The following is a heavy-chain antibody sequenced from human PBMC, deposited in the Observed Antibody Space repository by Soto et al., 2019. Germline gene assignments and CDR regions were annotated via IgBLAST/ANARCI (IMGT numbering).Heavy chain of an antibody. CDR2: IFNSGTT. J-gene: IGHJ4*02. CDR3: ALALGPTAVLAY. CDR1: GASTVSHYH. Sequence: SETLSLTCSVSGASTVSHYHWTWIRQPPGKGLEWMGYIFNSGTTFYNPSLTSRLSISMDTSGNHFSLELRSVTAADTAVYYCALALGPTAVLAYWAQGTPGTVSS. D-gene: IGHD1-26*01. V-gene: IGHV4-31*02.